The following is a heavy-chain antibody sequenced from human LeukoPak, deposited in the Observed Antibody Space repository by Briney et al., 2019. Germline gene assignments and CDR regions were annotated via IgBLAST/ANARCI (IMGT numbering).Heavy chain of an antibody. D-gene: IGHD2-2*01. J-gene: IGHJ3*02. V-gene: IGHV4-59*01. CDR1: GGSISSYY. Sequence: SETLSLTCTVSGGSISSYYWSWIRQPPGKGLEWIGYIYYSGSTNYNPSLKSRVTISVDTSKNQFSLKLSSVTAADTAVYYCARVFCSSTSCYLAFDIWGQGTMVTVSS. CDR3: ARVFCSSTSCYLAFDI. CDR2: IYYSGST.